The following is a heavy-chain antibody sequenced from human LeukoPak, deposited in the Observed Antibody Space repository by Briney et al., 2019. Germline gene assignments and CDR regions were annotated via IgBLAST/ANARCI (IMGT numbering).Heavy chain of an antibody. D-gene: IGHD3-16*01. CDR1: GYTLTELS. CDR2: FDPKDVKT. J-gene: IGHJ6*02. V-gene: IGHV1-24*01. CDR3: ATNFPFGGLRLGDLPRADYYYGMDV. Sequence: ASVKVSCKVSGYTLTELSMHWVRQAPGKGLEWMGGFDPKDVKTIYAQKFQGRVTMTEDTSTDTAYMELSSLRSEDTAVYYCATNFPFGGLRLGDLPRADYYYGMDVWGQGTTVTVSS.